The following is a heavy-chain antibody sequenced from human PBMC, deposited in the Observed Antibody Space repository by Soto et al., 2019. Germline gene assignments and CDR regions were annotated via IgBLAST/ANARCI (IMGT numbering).Heavy chain of an antibody. CDR3: AKGGYSSVKIDC. D-gene: IGHD6-19*01. V-gene: IGHV3-23*01. CDR2: IDASTKSI. J-gene: IGHJ4*02. Sequence: PGGSLRLSCAASGFSFSYYAMSWVRQAPGKGLEWVSAIDASTKSIYYIDSVKGRFTISRDNSKNTLYLQMNSLRAEDAAVYYCAKGGYSSVKIDCWGQGSLVTVSS. CDR1: GFSFSYYA.